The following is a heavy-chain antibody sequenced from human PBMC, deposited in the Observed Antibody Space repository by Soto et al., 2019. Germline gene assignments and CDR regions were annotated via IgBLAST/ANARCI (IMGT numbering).Heavy chain of an antibody. D-gene: IGHD4-17*01. J-gene: IGHJ6*02. CDR3: ARCDYGDYGMHYYGMDV. Sequence: SETLSLTCTVSGGSISSSSYLWGWIRQPPGEGLEWIGTFYYSGSTYYNPSLKSRVTISVDTSKNQFSLKLSSVTAADTAVYYCARCDYGDYGMHYYGMDVWGQGTTVTVSS. V-gene: IGHV4-39*01. CDR1: GGSISSSSYL. CDR2: FYYSGST.